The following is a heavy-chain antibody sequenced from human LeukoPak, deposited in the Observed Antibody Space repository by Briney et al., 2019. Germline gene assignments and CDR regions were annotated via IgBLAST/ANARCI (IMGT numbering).Heavy chain of an antibody. D-gene: IGHD3-10*01. V-gene: IGHV1-18*01. Sequence: ASVKVSCKASGYTFTSYGISWVRQAPGQGLERMGWISAYNGNTNYAQKLQGRVTMTTDTSTSTAYMELRSLRSDDTAVYYCARTARRFGELPLDYWGQGTLVTVSS. J-gene: IGHJ4*02. CDR2: ISAYNGNT. CDR3: ARTARRFGELPLDY. CDR1: GYTFTSYG.